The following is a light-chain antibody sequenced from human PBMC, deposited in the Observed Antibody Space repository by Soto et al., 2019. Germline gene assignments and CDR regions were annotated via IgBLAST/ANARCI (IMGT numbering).Light chain of an antibody. CDR2: EVS. J-gene: IGLJ1*01. Sequence: QSVLTQHHSASGSPGQSVTIPCTGNSSDVGGYNYVSWYQQHPGKAPKLMIYEVSKRPSGVPDRFSGSKSGNTASLTVSGLQAEDEADYYCISYAGSNLLYVFGTGTKVTVL. CDR1: SSDVGGYNY. CDR3: ISYAGSNLLYV. V-gene: IGLV2-8*01.